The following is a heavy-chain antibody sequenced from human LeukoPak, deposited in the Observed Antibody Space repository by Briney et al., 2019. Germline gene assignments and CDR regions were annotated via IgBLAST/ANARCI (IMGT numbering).Heavy chain of an antibody. CDR2: IIPIFGTT. V-gene: IGHV1-69*13. J-gene: IGHJ4*02. CDR1: GGTFSNYA. D-gene: IGHD6-6*01. CDR3: ARESIAARSAFDY. Sequence: GASVKVSCKASGGTFSNYAISWVRQAPGQGLEWMGGIIPIFGTTNYAQKFQGRVTITADESTTTAYMEPSSLRSEGTGVYYCARESIAARSAFDYWGQGTLVTVSS.